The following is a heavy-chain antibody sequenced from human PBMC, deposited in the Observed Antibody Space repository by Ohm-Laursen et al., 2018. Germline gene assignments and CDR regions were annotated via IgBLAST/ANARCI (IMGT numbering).Heavy chain of an antibody. CDR1: EFIFSTYT. CDR3: ARGAVVRGTGWFDP. D-gene: IGHD3-10*01. J-gene: IGHJ5*02. CDR2: IWYDGSDK. V-gene: IGHV3-33*01. Sequence: SLRLSCAASEFIFSTYTMHWVRQAPGKGLEWVAVIWYDGSDKYHADSVKGRFTVSRDNSKNTLYLQMNSLRAEDTAIYYCARGAVVRGTGWFDPWGRGTLVIVSS.